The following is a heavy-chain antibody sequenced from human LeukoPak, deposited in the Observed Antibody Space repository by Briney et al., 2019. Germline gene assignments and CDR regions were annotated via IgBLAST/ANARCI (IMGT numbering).Heavy chain of an antibody. Sequence: GVSLRLSCTASGLTFSTYALSWVRQTPGKGLEWLSVISATGSTTYYADSVRGRFTTSRENSKNTLYLLMNSLRVEDTAVYYCAKDSQSVAFFLDDAFDLWGQGTIVTVSA. CDR1: GLTFSTYA. CDR3: AKDSQSVAFFLDDAFDL. J-gene: IGHJ3*01. D-gene: IGHD2/OR15-2a*01. V-gene: IGHV3-23*01. CDR2: ISATGSTT.